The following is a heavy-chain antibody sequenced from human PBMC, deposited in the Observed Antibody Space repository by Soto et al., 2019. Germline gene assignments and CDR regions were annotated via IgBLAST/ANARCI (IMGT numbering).Heavy chain of an antibody. Sequence: PQTLSLTCAISGDSVSSNSAAWNWIRQSPSRGLEWLGRTYYRSKWYNDYAVSVKSRITINPDTSKNQFSLQLNSVTPEDTAVYYCARGTDIVVVPAAAYNWFDPWGQGTMVTVYS. J-gene: IGHJ5*02. V-gene: IGHV6-1*01. CDR3: ARGTDIVVVPAAAYNWFDP. CDR1: GDSVSSNSAA. CDR2: TYYRSKWYN. D-gene: IGHD2-2*01.